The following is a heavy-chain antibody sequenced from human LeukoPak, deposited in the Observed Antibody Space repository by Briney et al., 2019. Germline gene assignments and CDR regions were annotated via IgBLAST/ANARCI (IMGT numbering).Heavy chain of an antibody. CDR2: ISPSGAIT. D-gene: IGHD3-16*01. J-gene: IGHJ1*01. CDR3: AKDDDWGRYKH. Sequence: SGGSLRLSCAASGFTFSSHGMNWLRQAPGKGLEWVSGISPSGAITYYTDSVKGRFTISRDNSKNTQSLQMNSLRAEDTAVYYRAKDDDWGRYKHWGQGTLVTVSS. V-gene: IGHV3-23*01. CDR1: GFTFSSHG.